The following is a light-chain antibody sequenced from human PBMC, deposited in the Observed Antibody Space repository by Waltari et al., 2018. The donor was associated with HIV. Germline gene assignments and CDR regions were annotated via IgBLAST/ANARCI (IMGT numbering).Light chain of an antibody. CDR1: RTILYSSENRDC. CDR3: QQYYTPGPT. V-gene: IGKV4-1*01. J-gene: IGKJ4*01. CDR2: WAS. Sequence: DIVMTQSPNSLAGSLGERATINCRSSRTILYSSENRDCLAWYQQKPGQSPKVLIYWASTRASRVPDRFSGSGSGTNFSLTISALQSDDVALYYCQQYYTPGPTFGGGTKVEIK.